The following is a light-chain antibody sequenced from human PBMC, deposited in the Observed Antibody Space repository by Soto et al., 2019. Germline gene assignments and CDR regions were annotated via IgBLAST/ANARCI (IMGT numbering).Light chain of an antibody. CDR2: GAS. J-gene: IGKJ1*01. CDR1: QSISSF. CDR3: QQSQSAWT. V-gene: IGKV1-39*01. Sequence: DIQMTQSPSSLSASVGDRVTLTCRASQSISSFLNWYQQKPGKAPKVLIYGASSLQTGVPSRFSGSGSGTDFTLTISSLQPEDSATYYCQQSQSAWTFGQGTKVEI.